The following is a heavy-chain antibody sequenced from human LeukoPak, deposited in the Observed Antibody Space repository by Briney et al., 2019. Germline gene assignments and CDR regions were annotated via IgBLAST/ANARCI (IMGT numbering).Heavy chain of an antibody. D-gene: IGHD2-15*01. J-gene: IGHJ4*02. V-gene: IGHV4-39*01. Sequence: PSETLSLTCTVSGDSISSTSYFWGWIRQPPGKGLEWIGTIYYSGTTYYNPSLKSRVTISVDTSKNQFSLKLSSVSASDTAVYYCARHKCSGIYCPFDYWGQGTLVPVSS. CDR3: ARHKCSGIYCPFDY. CDR2: IYYSGTT. CDR1: GDSISSTSYF.